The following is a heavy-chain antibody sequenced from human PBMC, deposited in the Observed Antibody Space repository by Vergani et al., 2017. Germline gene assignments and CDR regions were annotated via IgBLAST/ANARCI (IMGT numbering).Heavy chain of an antibody. CDR2: IYPGDSDT. Sequence: EVQLVQSGAEVKKPGESLKISCKGSGYSFTSYWIGWVRQMPGKGLEWMGIIYPGDSDTRYSPSFQGQVTISADKSISTAYLQWSSLKASDTAMYYCARRSGGSGGSCYSASYGMDVWGQGTTVTVSS. CDR3: ARRSGGSGGSCYSASYGMDV. J-gene: IGHJ6*02. CDR1: GYSFTSYW. D-gene: IGHD2-15*01. V-gene: IGHV5-51*01.